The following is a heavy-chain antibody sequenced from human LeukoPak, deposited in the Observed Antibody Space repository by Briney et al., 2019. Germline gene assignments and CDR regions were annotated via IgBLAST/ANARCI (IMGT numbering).Heavy chain of an antibody. CDR3: ARGFRYYDSSGYYLYAFDI. D-gene: IGHD3-22*01. CDR1: GGSISSYY. Sequence: PSETLSLTCTVSGGSISSYYWSWIRQPAGKGLEWVGRIYTSGSTNYNPSLKSRVTMSVDTSKNQFSLKLSSVTAADTAVYYCARGFRYYDSSGYYLYAFDIWGQGTMVTVSS. J-gene: IGHJ3*02. CDR2: IYTSGST. V-gene: IGHV4-4*07.